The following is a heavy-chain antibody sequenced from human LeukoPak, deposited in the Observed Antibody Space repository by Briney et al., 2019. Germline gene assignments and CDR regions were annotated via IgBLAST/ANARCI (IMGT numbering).Heavy chain of an antibody. D-gene: IGHD5-24*01. CDR3: AKQFVDI. CDR1: AFIFSGHW. CDR2: ISETGDRT. V-gene: IGHV3-23*01. J-gene: IGHJ5*02. Sequence: PGGSLRLSCEGSAFIFSGHWRNWVRQAPGKGLEWVSAISETGDRTHYADSVKGRFTVSRDNPKDTLYLQMDSLRAEDTAVYYCAKQFVDIWGQGTLVTVSS.